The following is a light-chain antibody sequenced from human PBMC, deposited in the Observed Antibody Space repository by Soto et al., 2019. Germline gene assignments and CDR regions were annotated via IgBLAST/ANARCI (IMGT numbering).Light chain of an antibody. V-gene: IGKV1-5*03. CDR1: QSVDKW. J-gene: IGKJ4*01. Sequence: DIQMTQSPSTLSASVGDTVTITCRASQSVDKWFAWYQQKPGTAPKLLIYNASTLHSGVPSRFSGSGSGTEFTLTISSLQPEDFATYYCQQYKSYAVTFGGGTTVEIK. CDR3: QQYKSYAVT. CDR2: NAS.